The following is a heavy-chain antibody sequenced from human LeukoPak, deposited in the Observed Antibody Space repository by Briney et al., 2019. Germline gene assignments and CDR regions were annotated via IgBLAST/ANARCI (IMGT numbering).Heavy chain of an antibody. J-gene: IGHJ5*02. Sequence: SETLSLTCVVSGYSITSDYYWGWIPQPPGKGLEWIGSIYHSGSTYYKPSLKSRVTISVDTPKNQFSLKLSSVTGADTAVYYCARYGYCSGGSCDSSWFDPWGQGTLVTVSS. CDR1: GYSITSDYY. CDR3: ARYGYCSGGSCDSSWFDP. D-gene: IGHD2-15*01. V-gene: IGHV4-38-2*01. CDR2: IYHSGST.